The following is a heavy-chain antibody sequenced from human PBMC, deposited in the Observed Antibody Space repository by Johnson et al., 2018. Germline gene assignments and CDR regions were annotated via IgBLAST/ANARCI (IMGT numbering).Heavy chain of an antibody. CDR3: ASGGIQLWLRYFDL. J-gene: IGHJ2*01. D-gene: IGHD5-18*01. CDR2: INHSGST. V-gene: IGHV4-34*01. CDR1: GGSFSGYY. Sequence: QVQLQQWGAGLLKPSETLSLTCAVYGGSFSGYYWSWIRQPPGKGLEWIGEINHSGSTNYNPSLKRRVTISVDTSKNQFSLKLSSVTAAATAVYYCASGGIQLWLRYFDLWGRGTLVTVSS.